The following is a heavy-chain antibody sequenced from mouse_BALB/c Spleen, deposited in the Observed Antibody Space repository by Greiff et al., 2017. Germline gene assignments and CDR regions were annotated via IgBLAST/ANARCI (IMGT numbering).Heavy chain of an antibody. Sequence: VQLQESGAELARPGASVKMSCKASGYTFTSYTMHWVKQRPGQGLEWIGYINPSSGYTEYNQKFKDKATLTADKSSSTAYMQLSSLTSEDSAVYYCVNWDDGWFAYWGQGTLVTVSA. V-gene: IGHV1-4*01. CDR1: GYTFTSYT. CDR2: INPSSGYT. CDR3: VNWDDGWFAY. D-gene: IGHD4-1*01. J-gene: IGHJ3*01.